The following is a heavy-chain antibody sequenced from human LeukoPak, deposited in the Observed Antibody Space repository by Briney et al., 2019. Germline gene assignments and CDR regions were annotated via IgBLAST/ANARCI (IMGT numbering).Heavy chain of an antibody. V-gene: IGHV3-23*01. CDR1: GFTFSSYA. D-gene: IGHD6-6*01. Sequence: GGSLRLSCAASGFTFSSYAMSWVRQAPGKWLEWVSAISGSGGSTYYADSVKGRFTISRDNSKNTLYLQMNSLRAEDTAVYCCAKVGYSSSSGWFDPWGQGTLVTVSS. CDR3: AKVGYSSSSGWFDP. CDR2: ISGSGGST. J-gene: IGHJ5*02.